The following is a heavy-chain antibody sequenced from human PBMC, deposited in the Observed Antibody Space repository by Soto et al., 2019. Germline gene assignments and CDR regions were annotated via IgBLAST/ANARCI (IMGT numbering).Heavy chain of an antibody. CDR3: ARAPNILTVKYYLDY. Sequence: SVKVSCKASGGTFSSYSINWVRQAPGQGLEWMGGIIPIFGTANNAQKFQGRVTITADESATTVYMELSSLRSEDTAVYYCARAPNILTVKYYLDYWGQGTLVTVSS. V-gene: IGHV1-69*13. CDR2: IIPIFGTA. CDR1: GGTFSSYS. D-gene: IGHD3-9*01. J-gene: IGHJ4*02.